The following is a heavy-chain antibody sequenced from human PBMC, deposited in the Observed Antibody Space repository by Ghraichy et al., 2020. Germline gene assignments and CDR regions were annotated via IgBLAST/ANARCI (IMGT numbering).Heavy chain of an antibody. CDR1: GFTFSSNS. D-gene: IGHD4-23*01. J-gene: IGHJ6*02. CDR2: ITSSSRTI. Sequence: GESQNISCVGSGFTFSSNSMNWVRQSPGKGLEWVAYITSSSRTISYADSVKGRFTISRDNAQNSLYLQMNSLSDEDTAVYYCARGSTVVRFYYYAGLDVWGQGTTVTVSS. V-gene: IGHV3-48*02. CDR3: ARGSTVVRFYYYAGLDV.